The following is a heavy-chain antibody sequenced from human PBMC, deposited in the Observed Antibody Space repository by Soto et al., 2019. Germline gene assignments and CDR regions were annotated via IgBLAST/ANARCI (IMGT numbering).Heavy chain of an antibody. V-gene: IGHV3-23*01. D-gene: IGHD2-8*02. Sequence: XXSLRLSCAASRILFSNYAMPWVPQAPGKGLEWVSGITSSGDRTYYADSVKGRFTISRDNSKNTLYLQMDSMRADDTAVYYCAKSQYCCYYMDVWGKGTTVTVSS. CDR2: ITSSGDRT. J-gene: IGHJ6*03. CDR3: AKSQYCCYYMDV. CDR1: RILFSNYA.